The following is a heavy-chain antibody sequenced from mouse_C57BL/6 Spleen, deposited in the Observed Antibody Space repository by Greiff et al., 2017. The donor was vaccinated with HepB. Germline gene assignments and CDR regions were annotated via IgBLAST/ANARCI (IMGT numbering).Heavy chain of an antibody. V-gene: IGHV1-55*01. J-gene: IGHJ4*01. CDR1: GYTFTSYW. CDR3: ARVHYDGYYGYAMDY. CDR2: IYPGSGST. Sequence: QVQLQQPGAELVKPGASVKMSCKASGYTFTSYWITWVKQRPGQGLEWIGDIYPGSGSTNYNEKFKSKATLTVDTSSSTAYMQLSSLTSEDSAVYYCARVHYDGYYGYAMDYWGQGTSVTVSS. D-gene: IGHD2-3*01.